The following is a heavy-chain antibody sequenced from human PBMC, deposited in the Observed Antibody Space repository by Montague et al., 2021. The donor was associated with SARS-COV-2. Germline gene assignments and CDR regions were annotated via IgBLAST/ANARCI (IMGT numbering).Heavy chain of an antibody. V-gene: IGHV2-5*02. D-gene: IGHD5-24*01. CDR3: AHRPRMAWMASGCFDS. CDR2: IYWDDDK. Sequence: PALVKPTQTLTLTCTFSGFSLSTSGVGVGWIRQPPGKALEWLALIYWDDDKRYSPSLKSRLTITKDTSKNQVVLTMTNMDPVDTATYYCAHRPRMAWMASGCFDSWGQGALVTVSS. J-gene: IGHJ5*01. CDR1: GFSLSTSGVG.